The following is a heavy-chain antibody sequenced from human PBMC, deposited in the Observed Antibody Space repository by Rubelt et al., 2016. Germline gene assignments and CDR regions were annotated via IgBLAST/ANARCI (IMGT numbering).Heavy chain of an antibody. CDR3: ASGGIAARLFDY. Sequence: QVQLVQSGAEVKKPGSSVKVSCKASGGTFRSYAISWVRQAPGHGLEWMGGIIPIFGTATYAQKFQGRVTIIADESTSTSYMELSSLRSEDTAVYYCASGGIAARLFDYWGQGTLVTVSS. D-gene: IGHD6-6*01. V-gene: IGHV1-69*01. CDR2: IIPIFGTA. CDR1: GGTFRSYA. J-gene: IGHJ4*02.